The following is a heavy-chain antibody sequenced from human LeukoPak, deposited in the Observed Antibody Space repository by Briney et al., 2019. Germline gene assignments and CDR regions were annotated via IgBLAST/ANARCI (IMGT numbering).Heavy chain of an antibody. CDR2: INHDGNEM. J-gene: IGHJ4*02. Sequence: GGSLRLSCSASGFTFSSYWMAWVRRAPGKGLEWVANINHDGNEMYYVDSVKGRFTISRDNAKNSLYLQMNSLRAEDTAVYYCARSYRWYHEYWGQGTLVTVSS. D-gene: IGHD3-10*01. CDR3: ARSYRWYHEY. CDR1: GFTFSSYW. V-gene: IGHV3-7*01.